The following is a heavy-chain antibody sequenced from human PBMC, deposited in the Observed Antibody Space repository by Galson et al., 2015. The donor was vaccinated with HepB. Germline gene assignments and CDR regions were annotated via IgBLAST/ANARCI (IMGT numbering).Heavy chain of an antibody. Sequence: SVKVSCKAPGYTFTRYGISRVRQAPGQGPEWMGWISGYYGNTKYAQKVQGRVTMTTDTSTSTAYMELRSLRSDDTAVYYCALSRDGYNWGYWGQGTLVTVSS. V-gene: IGHV1-18*04. D-gene: IGHD5-24*01. CDR1: GYTFTRYG. J-gene: IGHJ4*02. CDR2: ISGYYGNT. CDR3: ALSRDGYNWGY.